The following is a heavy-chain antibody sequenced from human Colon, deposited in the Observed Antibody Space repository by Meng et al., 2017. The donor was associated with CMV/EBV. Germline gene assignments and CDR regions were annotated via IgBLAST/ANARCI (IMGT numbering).Heavy chain of an antibody. CDR2: IYDTGRP. D-gene: IGHD2-21*02. CDR3: ARNRLECGGDCYFADS. Sequence: GEALTISGAASGFSVRTPYSSCVRRRPGQGLEWLAVIYDTGRPYYADSVKGRFTVSRDESKNTVFLQMNNLRAEDTAVYYCARNRLECGGDCYFADSWGQGTLVTVSS. V-gene: IGHV3-66*01. J-gene: IGHJ5*01. CDR1: GFSVRTPY.